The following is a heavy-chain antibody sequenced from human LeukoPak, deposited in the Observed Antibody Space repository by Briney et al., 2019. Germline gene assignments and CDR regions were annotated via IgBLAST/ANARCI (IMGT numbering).Heavy chain of an antibody. CDR2: INHSGST. J-gene: IGHJ4*02. D-gene: IGHD3-10*01. V-gene: IGHV4-34*01. Sequence: KSSETLSLTCTVSGGSISGYYWSWIRQPPGKGLEWIGEINHSGSTNYNPSLKSRVTISVDTSKNQFSLKLSSVTAADTAVYYCARHSLWFGELLPSDYWGQGTLVTVSS. CDR3: ARHSLWFGELLPSDY. CDR1: GGSISGYY.